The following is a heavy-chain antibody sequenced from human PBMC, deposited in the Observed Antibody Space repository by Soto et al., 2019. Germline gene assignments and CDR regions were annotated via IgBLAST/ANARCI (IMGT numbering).Heavy chain of an antibody. Sequence: QITLKESGPPLVKPTQTLTLTCTFSGFSLSTRGVGVGWIRQPPGKALEWLAIIYWDDDKRYSPSLKSRLTNTKDTSKNQVVLTMTNMDPVDTATYYCAHKGGGDRILDYWGQGTLVTVSS. J-gene: IGHJ4*02. CDR1: GFSLSTRGVG. D-gene: IGHD3-16*01. V-gene: IGHV2-5*02. CDR2: IYWDDDK. CDR3: AHKGGGDRILDY.